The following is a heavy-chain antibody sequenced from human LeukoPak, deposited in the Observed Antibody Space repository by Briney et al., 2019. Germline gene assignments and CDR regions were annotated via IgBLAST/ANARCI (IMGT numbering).Heavy chain of an antibody. CDR2: IYSGGST. CDR1: GFTVSSNY. CDR3: AREGNSGWYPYYFDY. D-gene: IGHD6-19*01. J-gene: IGHJ4*02. V-gene: IGHV3-53*01. Sequence: PGGSLRLSCAASGFTVSSNYMSWVRQAPGKGLEWVSVIYSGGSTYYADSVKGRFTISRDNSKNTLYLQMNSLRAEDTAVYYCAREGNSGWYPYYFDYWGQGTLVTVSS.